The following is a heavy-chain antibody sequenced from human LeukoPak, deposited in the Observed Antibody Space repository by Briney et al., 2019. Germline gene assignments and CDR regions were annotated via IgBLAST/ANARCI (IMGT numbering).Heavy chain of an antibody. CDR3: ARTTEGGYTYGYFYYYYMDV. CDR2: IYYSGST. D-gene: IGHD5-18*01. J-gene: IGHJ6*03. Sequence: PSETLSLTCTVSGGSISSYYWSWIRQPPGKGLEWIGYIYYSGSTNYNPSLKSRVTVSVDTSKNQFSLKLTSVTAADTAVYYCARTTEGGYTYGYFYYYYMDVWGKGTTVTISS. CDR1: GGSISSYY. V-gene: IGHV4-59*01.